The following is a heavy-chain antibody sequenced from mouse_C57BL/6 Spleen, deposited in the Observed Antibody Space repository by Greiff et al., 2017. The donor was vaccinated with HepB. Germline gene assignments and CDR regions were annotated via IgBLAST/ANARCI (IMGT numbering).Heavy chain of an antibody. V-gene: IGHV1-26*01. CDR1: GYTFTDYY. J-gene: IGHJ2*01. CDR2: INPNNGGT. D-gene: IGHD4-1*01. CDR3: AKLGREYYFDY. Sequence: LQQSGPELVKPGASVKISCKASGYTFTDYYMNWVKQSHGKSLEWIGDINPNNGGTSYNQKFKGKATLTVDKSSSTAYMELRSLTSEDSAVYYCAKLGREYYFDYWGQGTTLTVSS.